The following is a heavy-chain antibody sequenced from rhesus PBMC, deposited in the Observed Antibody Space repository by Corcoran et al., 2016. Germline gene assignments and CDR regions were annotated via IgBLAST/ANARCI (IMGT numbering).Heavy chain of an antibody. CDR1: GVSISSPTW. CDR3: ARDGSNYLLFDS. D-gene: IGHD2-2*01. Sequence: QVQLRESGPAVVEPSETLSLTCAVSGVSISSPTWWSLIRQSPGKGLEWIGAIYGSRGSTEYNPSLKSRVTISKDTSNNQFSLKLRSVTAADTAVYYCARDGSNYLLFDSWGQGVLVTVSS. CDR2: IYGSRGST. V-gene: IGHV4-93*01. J-gene: IGHJ4*01.